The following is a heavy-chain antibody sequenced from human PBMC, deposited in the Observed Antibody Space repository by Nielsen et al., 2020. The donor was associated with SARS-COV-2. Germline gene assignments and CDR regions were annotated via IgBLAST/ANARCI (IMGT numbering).Heavy chain of an antibody. J-gene: IGHJ4*02. CDR1: GGSFSGYY. Sequence: GSLRLSCAVYGGSFSGYYWSWIRQPPGKGLEWIGEINHSGSTNYSPSLKSRVTISVDTSKNQFSLKLSSVTAADTAVYYCASLGVWYDSSGPRDYWGQGTLVTVSS. D-gene: IGHD3-22*01. CDR3: ASLGVWYDSSGPRDY. CDR2: INHSGST. V-gene: IGHV4-34*01.